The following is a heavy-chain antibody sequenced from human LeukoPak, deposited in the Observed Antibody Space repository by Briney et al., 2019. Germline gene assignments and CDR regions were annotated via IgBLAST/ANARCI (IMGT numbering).Heavy chain of an antibody. CDR1: GGCFSGYY. J-gene: IGHJ4*02. CDR3: ARGVVDTAMASFDY. Sequence: SETLSLTCAVYGGCFSGYYWSWIRQPPGKGLECIGEINHSGSTNYNPSLKSRVTISVDTSKNQFSLKLSSVTAADTAVYYCARGVVDTAMASFDYWGQGTLVTVSS. CDR2: INHSGST. V-gene: IGHV4-34*01. D-gene: IGHD5-18*01.